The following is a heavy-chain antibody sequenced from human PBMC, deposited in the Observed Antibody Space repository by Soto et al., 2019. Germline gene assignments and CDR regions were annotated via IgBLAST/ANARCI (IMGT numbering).Heavy chain of an antibody. Sequence: GGSLRLSCAASGFTLSSYAMSWVRQAPGKGLEWVSAISGSGGSTYYADSVKGRFTISRDNSKNTLYLQMNSLRAEDTAVYYCAKESGYYDSSGSKDYWGQGTLVTVSS. D-gene: IGHD3-22*01. CDR2: ISGSGGST. J-gene: IGHJ4*02. V-gene: IGHV3-23*01. CDR1: GFTLSSYA. CDR3: AKESGYYDSSGSKDY.